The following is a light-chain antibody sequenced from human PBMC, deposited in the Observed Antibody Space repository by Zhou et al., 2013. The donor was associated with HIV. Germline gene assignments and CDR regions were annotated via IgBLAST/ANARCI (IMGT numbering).Light chain of an antibody. CDR1: QSVSSSY. CDR3: HQYGSSPWT. Sequence: EIVVTQSPGTLSLSPGERATLSCRASQSVSSSYLAWYQQKPGQAPRLLIYGTSNRATGIPDRFSGSGSGTDFTLTISRLEPEDFAVYYCHQYGSSPWTFGQGTKVEIK. V-gene: IGKV3-20*01. J-gene: IGKJ1*01. CDR2: GTS.